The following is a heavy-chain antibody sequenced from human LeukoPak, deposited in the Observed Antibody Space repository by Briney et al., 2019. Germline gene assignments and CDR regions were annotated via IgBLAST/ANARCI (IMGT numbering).Heavy chain of an antibody. Sequence: GASVKVSCKASGGTFSSYAISWVRQAPGQGLEWMGRIIPIFGTANYAQKFQGRVTITTAESTSTAYMELSSLRSEDTAVYYCARDPPRAGGSCYVSHRDYYSYMDVWGKGTTVTVSS. CDR1: GGTFSSYA. CDR2: IIPIFGTA. V-gene: IGHV1-69*05. J-gene: IGHJ6*03. D-gene: IGHD2-15*01. CDR3: ARDPPRAGGSCYVSHRDYYSYMDV.